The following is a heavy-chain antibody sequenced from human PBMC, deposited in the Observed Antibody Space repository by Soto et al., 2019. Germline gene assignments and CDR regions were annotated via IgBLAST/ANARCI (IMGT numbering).Heavy chain of an antibody. V-gene: IGHV3-33*01. CDR3: ARERNPRTQFDY. J-gene: IGHJ4*02. Sequence: PGGSLRLSCAASGFTFSSYGMHWVRQAPGKGLEWVAVIWYDGSNKYYADSVKGRFTISRDNSKNTLYLQMNSLRAEDTAVYYCARERNPRTQFDYWGQGTLGTVSA. CDR2: IWYDGSNK. CDR1: GFTFSSYG.